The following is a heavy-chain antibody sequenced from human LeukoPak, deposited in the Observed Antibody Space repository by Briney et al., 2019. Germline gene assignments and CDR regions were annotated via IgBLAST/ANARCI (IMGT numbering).Heavy chain of an antibody. J-gene: IGHJ4*02. CDR3: ARLGYCSSTSCYYFDY. V-gene: IGHV4-38-2*01. CDR2: IYHSGST. D-gene: IGHD2-2*01. Sequence: SETLSLTCAVSGYSISSGYYWGWIRQTPGKGLEWIGSIYHSGSTYYNPSLKSRVTISVDTSKNQFSLKLSSVTAADTAVYYCARLGYCSSTSCYYFDYWGQGTLVTVSS. CDR1: GYSISSGYY.